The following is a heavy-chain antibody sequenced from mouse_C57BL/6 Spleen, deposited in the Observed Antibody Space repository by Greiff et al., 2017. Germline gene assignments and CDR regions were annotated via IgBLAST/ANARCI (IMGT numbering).Heavy chain of an antibody. CDR2: IYPSTGST. J-gene: IGHJ2*01. Sequence: VQLQQSDPELVKPGASVKISCKASGYTFTDHTIHWMKQSPEKSLEWIGYIYPSTGSTTYNEKFKGKATLTADKSSSTAYMQLNSLTSEDSAVYVCARWILGYDEDDWGQGTTLTVSS. CDR1: GYTFTDHT. V-gene: IGHV1-78*01. CDR3: ARWILGYDEDD. D-gene: IGHD2-2*01.